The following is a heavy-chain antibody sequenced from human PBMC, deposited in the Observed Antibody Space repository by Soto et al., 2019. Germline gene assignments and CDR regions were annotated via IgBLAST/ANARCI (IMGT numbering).Heavy chain of an antibody. CDR3: ATCGEIVVVPAAMRRPHVDY. J-gene: IGHJ4*02. D-gene: IGHD2-2*01. CDR2: ISGSGGST. V-gene: IGHV3-23*01. Sequence: EVQLLESGGGLVQPGGSLRLSCAASGFTFSSYAMIWVRQAPGKGLEWVSAISGSGGSTYYADSVKGRFTISRDNSKNTLYLQMNSLRAEDTAVYYCATCGEIVVVPAAMRRPHVDYWGQGTLVTVSS. CDR1: GFTFSSYA.